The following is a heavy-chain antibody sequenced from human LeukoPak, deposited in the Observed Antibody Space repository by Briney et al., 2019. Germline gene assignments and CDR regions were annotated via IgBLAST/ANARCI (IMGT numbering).Heavy chain of an antibody. D-gene: IGHD6-13*01. J-gene: IGHJ4*02. CDR1: GFTFSSYW. Sequence: PGGSLRLSCAASGFTFSSYWMSWVRQAPGKGLEWVANIKQDGSEKYYVDSVKGRFTISRDNAKNSLYLQMSSLRAEDTAVYYCARAPARGSSWYVYDYWGQGTLVTVSP. V-gene: IGHV3-7*01. CDR3: ARAPARGSSWYVYDY. CDR2: IKQDGSEK.